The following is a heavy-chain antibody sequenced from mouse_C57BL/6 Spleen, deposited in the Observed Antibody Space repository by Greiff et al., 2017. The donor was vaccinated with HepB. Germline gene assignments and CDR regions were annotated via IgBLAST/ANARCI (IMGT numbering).Heavy chain of an antibody. J-gene: IGHJ2*01. Sequence: QVQLQQSGPELVKPGASVKISCKASGYAFSSSWMNWVKQRPGKGLEWIGRIYPGDGDTNYNGKFKGKATLTADKSSSTAYMQLSSLTSEDSAVYFCARTGGYPHFDYWGQGTTLTVSS. V-gene: IGHV1-82*01. D-gene: IGHD2-2*01. CDR2: IYPGDGDT. CDR1: GYAFSSSW. CDR3: ARTGGYPHFDY.